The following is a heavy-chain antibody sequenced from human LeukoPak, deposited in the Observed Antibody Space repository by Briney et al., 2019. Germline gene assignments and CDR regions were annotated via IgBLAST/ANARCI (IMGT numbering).Heavy chain of an antibody. J-gene: IGHJ4*02. Sequence: SETLSLTCAVYGGSFSGYYWSWIRQPPGKGLEWIGEINHSGSSNYNPSLKSRVTISVDTSKNQFSLKLSSVSASDTSVYYCARGRSSGWTSPFDYWGQGTLVTASS. V-gene: IGHV4-34*01. CDR1: GGSFSGYY. CDR2: INHSGSS. D-gene: IGHD6-19*01. CDR3: ARGRSSGWTSPFDY.